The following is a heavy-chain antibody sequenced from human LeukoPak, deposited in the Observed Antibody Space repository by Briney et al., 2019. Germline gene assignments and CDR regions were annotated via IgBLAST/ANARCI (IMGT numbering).Heavy chain of an antibody. CDR3: GKKVGGIYAFDI. CDR1: GFTFSNYA. CDR2: IGGTGGST. J-gene: IGHJ3*02. D-gene: IGHD1-26*01. Sequence: PGGSLRLSCAASGFTFSNYAMNWVRQAPGKGLEWVSSIGGTGGSTYYADSVKGRFTISRDNSKNTLYLQMNSLRAEETAVYYCGKKVGGIYAFDIWGQGKMVTVSS. V-gene: IGHV3-23*01.